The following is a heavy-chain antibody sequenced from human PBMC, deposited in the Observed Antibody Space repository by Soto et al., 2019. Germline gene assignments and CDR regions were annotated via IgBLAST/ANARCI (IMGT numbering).Heavy chain of an antibody. D-gene: IGHD2-15*01. J-gene: IGHJ1*01. Sequence: QVQLVQSGAEVKKPGSSVKVSCKASGGTFSSYPVSWVRQAPGQGLEWMGRIIPFLGIVNYAQKFQGRVTIAADKSTTTAYMELSSLRSEDKAVYYCARGYCSGCSCYEYFQFWGQGPLVTVSS. CDR1: GGTFSSYP. V-gene: IGHV1-69*02. CDR3: ARGYCSGCSCYEYFQF. CDR2: IIPFLGIV.